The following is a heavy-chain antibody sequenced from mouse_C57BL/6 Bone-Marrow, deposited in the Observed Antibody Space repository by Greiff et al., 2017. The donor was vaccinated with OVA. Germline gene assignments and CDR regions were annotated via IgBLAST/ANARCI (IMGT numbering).Heavy chain of an antibody. CDR3: ARGLPYFGY. CDR1: GYTFISYW. CDR2: IYPGSGST. J-gene: IGHJ2*01. D-gene: IGHD2-2*01. V-gene: IGHV1-55*01. Sequence: QVHVKQPGAELVKPGASVKMSCKASGYTFISYWITWVKQRPGQGLEWIGDIYPGSGSTNYNEKFKSKATLTVDTSSSTAYMQLSSLTSEDSAVYFCARGLPYFGYWGQGTTLTVSS.